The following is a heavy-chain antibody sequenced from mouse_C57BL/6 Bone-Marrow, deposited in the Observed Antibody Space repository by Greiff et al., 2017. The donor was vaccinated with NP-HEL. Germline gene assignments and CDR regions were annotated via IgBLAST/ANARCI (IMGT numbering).Heavy chain of an antibody. CDR2: ISNGGCST. D-gene: IGHD2-3*01. CDR1: GFTFSDYY. V-gene: IGHV5-12*01. J-gene: IGHJ4*01. CDR3: ARPIYDGLFYAMDY. Sequence: EVKLVESGGGLVQPGGSLKLSCAASGFTFSDYYMYWVRQTPEKRLEWVAYISNGGCSTYYPDTVKGRFTISRDNAKNTLYLQMSRLKSEDTAMYYCARPIYDGLFYAMDYWGQGTSVTVSS.